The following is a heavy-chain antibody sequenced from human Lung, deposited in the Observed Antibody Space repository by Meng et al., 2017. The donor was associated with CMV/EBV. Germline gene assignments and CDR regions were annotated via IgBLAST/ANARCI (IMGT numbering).Heavy chain of an antibody. CDR2: ISWDGGTR. V-gene: IGHV3-43*01. Sequence: SGFTFHDSTMQWVRQAPGKGLEWVSLISWDGGTRYYGDSVKGRFTVSRDNSKNSLYLQMHSLRTEDTALYYCTKDISFHGYSGASDYWGQGTLVTVSS. CDR1: GFTFHDST. J-gene: IGHJ4*02. D-gene: IGHD5-12*01. CDR3: TKDISFHGYSGASDY.